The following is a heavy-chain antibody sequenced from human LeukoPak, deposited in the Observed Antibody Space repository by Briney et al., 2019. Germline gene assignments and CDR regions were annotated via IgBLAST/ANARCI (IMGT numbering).Heavy chain of an antibody. CDR3: AREQYSSSSGDAFDI. Sequence: PGGSLRLSCAASGFTFSSYGMHWVRQAPGKGLEWVAVIWYDGSNEYYADSVKGRFTISRDNSKNTLYLQMNSLRAEDTAVYYCAREQYSSSSGDAFDIWGQGTMVTVSS. J-gene: IGHJ3*02. CDR2: IWYDGSNE. V-gene: IGHV3-33*01. D-gene: IGHD6-6*01. CDR1: GFTFSSYG.